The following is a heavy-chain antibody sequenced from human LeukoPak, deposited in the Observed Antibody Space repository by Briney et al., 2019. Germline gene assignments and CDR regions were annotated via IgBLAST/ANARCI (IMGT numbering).Heavy chain of an antibody. CDR1: GGSFSGYY. D-gene: IGHD2-21*02. CDR3: ARVVVTATTRNFDY. J-gene: IGHJ4*02. V-gene: IGHV4-31*11. CDR2: IYYSGST. Sequence: SETLSLTCAVYGGSFSGYYWSWIRQHPGKGLEWIGYIYYSGSTYYNPSLKSRVTISVDTSKNQFSLKLSSVTAADTAVYYCARVVVTATTRNFDYWGQGTLVTVSS.